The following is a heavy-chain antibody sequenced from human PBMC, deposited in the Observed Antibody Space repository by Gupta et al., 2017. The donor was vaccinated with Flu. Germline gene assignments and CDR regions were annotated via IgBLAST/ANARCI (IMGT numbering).Heavy chain of an antibody. CDR3: AREKQGGVALNWFDP. Sequence: QPAGKGLEWIGRIYTSGSTNYNPSLKSRVTMSVDTSKKQFSLKLSSVTAADTAVYYCAREKQGGVALNWFDPWGQGTLVTVSS. J-gene: IGHJ5*02. CDR2: IYTSGST. D-gene: IGHD3-3*01. V-gene: IGHV4-4*07.